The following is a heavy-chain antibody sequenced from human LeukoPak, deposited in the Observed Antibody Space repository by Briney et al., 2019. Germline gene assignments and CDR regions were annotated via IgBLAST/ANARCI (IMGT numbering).Heavy chain of an antibody. CDR3: ARDGSSWYGWFDP. CDR2: IYHSGST. D-gene: IGHD6-13*01. V-gene: IGHV4-30-2*01. Sequence: SETLSLTCTVSGGSISSGGYYWSWIRQPPGKGLEWIGYIYHSGSTYYNPSLKSRVTISVDRSKNQFSLKLSSVTAADTAVYYCARDGSSWYGWFDPWGQGTLVTVSS. J-gene: IGHJ5*02. CDR1: GGSISSGGYY.